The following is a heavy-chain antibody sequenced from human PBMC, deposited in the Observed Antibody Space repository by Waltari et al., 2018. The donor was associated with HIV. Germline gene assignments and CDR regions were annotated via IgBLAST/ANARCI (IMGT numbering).Heavy chain of an antibody. CDR1: GHTLSELS. CDR2: FDPEDDET. CDR3: ATDFSGMVRAYSYYSLDV. D-gene: IGHD3-10*01. J-gene: IGHJ6*02. V-gene: IGHV1-24*01. Sequence: QVQLVQSGAEVKKPGASVKVSCKVSGHTLSELSMHWVRQVPGKGLEWMGNFDPEDDETIYAQKFQGRVTMTEDTSSDTAYMELSNLTSGDTAVYYCATDFSGMVRAYSYYSLDVWGQGTTVTVSS.